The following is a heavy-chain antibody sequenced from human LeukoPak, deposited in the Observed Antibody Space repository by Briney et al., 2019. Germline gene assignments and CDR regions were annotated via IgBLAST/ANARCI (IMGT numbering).Heavy chain of an antibody. J-gene: IGHJ4*02. V-gene: IGHV3-66*01. Sequence: PGGSLRLSCAASGLTVSSTYMSWVRQTPGKGLEWVSVIYSGGSTYYADSVKGRFTISRDNSKNTLYLQMNSLRAEDTAVYYCAKELSTVRDYWGQGTLVTVSS. CDR1: GLTVSSTY. CDR3: AKELSTVRDY. CDR2: IYSGGST. D-gene: IGHD3-10*01.